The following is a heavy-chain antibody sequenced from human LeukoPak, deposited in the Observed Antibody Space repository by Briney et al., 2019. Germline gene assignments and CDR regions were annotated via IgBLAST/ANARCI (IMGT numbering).Heavy chain of an antibody. CDR3: ASIVAGTSRGVIDY. Sequence: SETLSLTCTVSGGSISSYYWSWIRQPAGKGLEWIGRIYTSGSTNYNPSLKSRVTMSVDTSKNQFSLKLSSVTAADTAVYYCASIVAGTSRGVIDYWGQGTLVTVSS. CDR1: GGSISSYY. CDR2: IYTSGST. V-gene: IGHV4-4*07. J-gene: IGHJ4*02. D-gene: IGHD6-19*01.